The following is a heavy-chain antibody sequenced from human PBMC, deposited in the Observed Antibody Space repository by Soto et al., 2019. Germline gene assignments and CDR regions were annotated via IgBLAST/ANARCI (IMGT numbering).Heavy chain of an antibody. J-gene: IGHJ6*03. Sequence: GSLRLSCAASGFTFSSYAMSWVRQAPGKGLEWVSAISGSGGSTYYADSVKGRFTISRDNSKNTLYLQMNSLRAEDTAVYYCAKTVVPAAIGYYYYYMDVWGKGTTVTVSS. CDR3: AKTVVPAAIGYYYYYMDV. D-gene: IGHD2-2*01. V-gene: IGHV3-23*01. CDR1: GFTFSSYA. CDR2: ISGSGGST.